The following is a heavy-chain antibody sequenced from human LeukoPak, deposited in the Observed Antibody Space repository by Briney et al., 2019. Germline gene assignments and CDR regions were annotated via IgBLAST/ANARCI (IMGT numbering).Heavy chain of an antibody. V-gene: IGHV4-59*08. D-gene: IGHD3-10*01. J-gene: IGHJ4*02. CDR1: GGSISSYY. CDR2: IYYSGST. Sequence: SETLSLTCTVSGGSISSYYWSWIRQPPGKGLEWIGYIYYSGSTKYNPSLESRVAMSVDTSNNQFSLKLTSVTAADTAVYYCARLMGMVRGVIIGYYFDYWGQGTLVTVSS. CDR3: ARLMGMVRGVIIGYYFDY.